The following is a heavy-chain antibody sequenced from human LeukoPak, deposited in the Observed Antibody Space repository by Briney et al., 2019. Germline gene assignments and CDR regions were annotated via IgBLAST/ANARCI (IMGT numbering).Heavy chain of an antibody. CDR2: IHYSGIA. J-gene: IGHJ4*02. Sequence: SETLSLTCTVSGGSISSSGYSWGWIRQPPGKGLEWIGSIHYSGIAHYNPSLKSRVTISIDTSKIQFSLRLSSVTAADTAVYYCAGQHSTRWYHRVDYWGQGTLVTVSS. D-gene: IGHD6-13*01. CDR1: GGSISSSGYS. CDR3: AGQHSTRWYHRVDY. V-gene: IGHV4-39*01.